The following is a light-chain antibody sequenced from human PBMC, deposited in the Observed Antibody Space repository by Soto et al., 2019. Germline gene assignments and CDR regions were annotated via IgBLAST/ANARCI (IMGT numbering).Light chain of an antibody. CDR1: QTISTY. CDR2: DAS. CDR3: QRRRNLPIT. V-gene: IGKV3-11*01. Sequence: DIEWTQSPPTLYLSRWESAAHSYMVSQTISTYLAWYQQKPGQAPRLLIYDASTRATGIPARFSGSGSGTDFTLTISSLDPEDFAVYYCQRRRNLPITFGPGTRLEI. J-gene: IGKJ5*01.